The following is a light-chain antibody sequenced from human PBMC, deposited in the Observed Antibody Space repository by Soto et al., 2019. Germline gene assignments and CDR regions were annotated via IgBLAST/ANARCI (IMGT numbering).Light chain of an antibody. CDR3: SSYTSSSTYV. V-gene: IGLV1-40*01. Sequence: QLVLTQPPSVSGAPGQRVTISCTGSSSNIGAGYDVHWYHQLPGTAPKLLVSTNNNRPSGVPDRFSASKSGTSASLAITGLQAEDGAHYYCSSYTSSSTYVFGTGTKLTVL. J-gene: IGLJ1*01. CDR1: SSNIGAGYD. CDR2: TNN.